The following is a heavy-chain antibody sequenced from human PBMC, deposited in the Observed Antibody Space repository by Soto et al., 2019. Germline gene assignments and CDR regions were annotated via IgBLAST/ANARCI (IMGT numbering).Heavy chain of an antibody. Sequence: GGSLRLSCAPSGFIFSNYAMSWVRQARGKGLEWVSAISGSGADTYYTESVRGRFTISRDNFKNTLYLQMNSLRAEDTAVYYCAKDTGRGGGSVFDYWGQGTLVTVSS. CDR1: GFIFSNYA. CDR2: ISGSGADT. V-gene: IGHV3-23*01. CDR3: AKDTGRGGGSVFDY. J-gene: IGHJ4*02. D-gene: IGHD2-15*01.